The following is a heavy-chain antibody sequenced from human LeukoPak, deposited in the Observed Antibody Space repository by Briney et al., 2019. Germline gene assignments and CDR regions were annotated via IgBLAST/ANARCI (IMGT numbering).Heavy chain of an antibody. CDR1: GVSISSYY. CDR3: ASATMIVVVINPLFDY. CDR2: IYTSGST. Sequence: SSETLSLTCTVSGVSISSYYWSWIRQPAGKGLEWIGRIYTSGSTNYSPSLKSRVTMSVDTSKNQFSLKLSSVTAADTAVYYCASATMIVVVINPLFDYWGQGTLVTVSS. V-gene: IGHV4-4*07. J-gene: IGHJ4*02. D-gene: IGHD3-22*01.